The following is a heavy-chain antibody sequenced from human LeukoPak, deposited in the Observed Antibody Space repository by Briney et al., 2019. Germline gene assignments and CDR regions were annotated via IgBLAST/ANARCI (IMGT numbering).Heavy chain of an antibody. Sequence: GGSLRLSCAASGFTFSSYWMSWVRQAPGKGLEWVANIKQDGSEKYYVDSVKGRFTISRDNAKNTLYLQMNSLRTEDTAVYYCARRWAVAAVDYWGQGTLVTVSS. J-gene: IGHJ4*02. CDR3: ARRWAVAAVDY. D-gene: IGHD6-19*01. CDR1: GFTFSSYW. V-gene: IGHV3-7*01. CDR2: IKQDGSEK.